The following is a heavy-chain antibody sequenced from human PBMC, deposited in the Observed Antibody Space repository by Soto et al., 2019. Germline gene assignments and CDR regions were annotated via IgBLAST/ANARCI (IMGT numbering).Heavy chain of an antibody. CDR1: GGSISSSSYY. V-gene: IGHV4-39*01. Sequence: SETLSLTCTVSGGSISSSSYYWGWIRQPPGKGLEWIGSIYYSGSTYYNPSLKSRVTISVDTSKNQFSLKLSSVTAADTAVYYCASLYSSGYYFFTTDDAFDIWGQGTMVTVSS. CDR2: IYYSGST. CDR3: ASLYSSGYYFFTTDDAFDI. J-gene: IGHJ3*02. D-gene: IGHD3-22*01.